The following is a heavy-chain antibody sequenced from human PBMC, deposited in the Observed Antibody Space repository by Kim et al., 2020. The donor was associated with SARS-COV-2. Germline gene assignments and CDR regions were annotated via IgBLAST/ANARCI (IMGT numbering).Heavy chain of an antibody. Sequence: ASVKVSCKASGYIFTSYGISWVRQAPGQGLEWMGWISGYNGNTNYAQKLQGRVTMTTDTSTSTAYMELRSLRSDDTAVYYCAREGELGYCSSTSCYGIIDPRGYYGMDVWGQGTTVTVSS. CDR2: ISGYNGNT. V-gene: IGHV1-18*01. D-gene: IGHD2-2*01. CDR3: AREGELGYCSSTSCYGIIDPRGYYGMDV. CDR1: GYIFTSYG. J-gene: IGHJ6*02.